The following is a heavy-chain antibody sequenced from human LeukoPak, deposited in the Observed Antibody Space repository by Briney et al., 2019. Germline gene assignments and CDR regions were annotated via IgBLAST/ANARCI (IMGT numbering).Heavy chain of an antibody. V-gene: IGHV4-39*07. CDR2: IYYSGST. Sequence: PSETLSLTCTVSGGSISSSSYYWGWIRQPPGKGLEWIGSIYYSGSTNYNPSLKSRVTISVDTSKNQFSLRLSSVTAADTAVYYCARGYWFYFDYWGQGTLVTVSS. CDR3: ARGYWFYFDY. D-gene: IGHD2-8*02. CDR1: GGSISSSSYY. J-gene: IGHJ4*02.